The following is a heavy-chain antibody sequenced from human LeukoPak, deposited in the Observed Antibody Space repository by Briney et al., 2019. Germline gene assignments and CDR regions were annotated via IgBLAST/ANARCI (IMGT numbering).Heavy chain of an antibody. CDR3: ARLLQLVQFGCYYYGMDV. CDR2: INPNSGGT. Sequence: ASVKVSCKASGYTFTGYYMHWVRQAPGQGLEWMGWINPNSGGTNYAQKFQGRVTMTRDTSISTAYMELSRLRSDDTAVYYCARLLQLVQFGCYYYGMDVWGQGTTVTVSS. CDR1: GYTFTGYY. D-gene: IGHD6-13*01. J-gene: IGHJ6*02. V-gene: IGHV1-2*02.